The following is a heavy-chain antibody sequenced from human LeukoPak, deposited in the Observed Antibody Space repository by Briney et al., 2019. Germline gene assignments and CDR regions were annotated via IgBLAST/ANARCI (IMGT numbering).Heavy chain of an antibody. Sequence: QPSETLSLTCTVSGGSISSYYWSWIRQPPGKGLEWIGYIYYSGSTNYNPSLKSRVTISVDTSKSQFSLKLSSVTAADTAVYYCARDRQLADAFDIWGQGTMVTVSS. CDR3: ARDRQLADAFDI. D-gene: IGHD6-6*01. CDR2: IYYSGST. V-gene: IGHV4-59*01. J-gene: IGHJ3*02. CDR1: GGSISSYY.